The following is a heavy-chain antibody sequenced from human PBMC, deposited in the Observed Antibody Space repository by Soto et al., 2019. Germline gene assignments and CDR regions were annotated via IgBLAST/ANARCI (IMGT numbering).Heavy chain of an antibody. D-gene: IGHD6-13*01. CDR2: ISSNSAYI. CDR3: TRDASRDSSARGWFDP. Sequence: GESLRLSCAASGFTFRSFSMNWVRQAPGKGLEWVSTISSNSAYIYYTDALRGRFTISRDNAKNSLHLQMNSLRAEDTAVYYCTRDASRDSSARGWFDPWGPGTLVTVSS. V-gene: IGHV3-21*01. J-gene: IGHJ5*02. CDR1: GFTFRSFS.